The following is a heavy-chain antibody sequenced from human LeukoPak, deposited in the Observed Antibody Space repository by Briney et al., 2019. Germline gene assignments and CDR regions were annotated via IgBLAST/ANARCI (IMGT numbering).Heavy chain of an antibody. CDR2: IYSGGST. CDR3: ARVIYGDYFDY. Sequence: PGGSLRLSCAASGFTVSSNYMSWVRQAPGKGLEWVSIIYSGGSTYYADSVQGRFTVSRDNSKNTLYLQMNSLRAEDTAVYYCARVIYGDYFDYWGQGTLVTVSS. J-gene: IGHJ4*02. D-gene: IGHD4-17*01. V-gene: IGHV3-53*01. CDR1: GFTVSSNY.